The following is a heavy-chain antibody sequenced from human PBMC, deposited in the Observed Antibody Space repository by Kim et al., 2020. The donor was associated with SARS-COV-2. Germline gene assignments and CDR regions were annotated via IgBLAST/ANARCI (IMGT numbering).Heavy chain of an antibody. CDR3: AIAGSGSYYYYYGMDV. V-gene: IGHV4-34*01. D-gene: IGHD3-10*01. Sequence: SETLSLTCAVYGGSFSGYYWSWIRQPPGKGLEWIGEINHSGSTNYNPSLKSRVTISVDTSKNQFSLKLSSVTAADTAVYYCAIAGSGSYYYYYGMDVWGQGTTVTVSS. CDR1: GGSFSGYY. CDR2: INHSGST. J-gene: IGHJ6*02.